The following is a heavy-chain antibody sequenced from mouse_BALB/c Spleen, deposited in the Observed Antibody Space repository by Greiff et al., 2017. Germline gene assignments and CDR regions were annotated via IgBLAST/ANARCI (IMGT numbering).Heavy chain of an antibody. CDR2: INPDSSTI. CDR3: ARFLYGNYAMDY. Sequence: EVKLMESGGGLVQPGGSLKLSCAASGFDFSRYWMSWVRQAPGKGLEWIGEINPDSSTINYTPSLKDKFIISRDNAKNTLYLQMSKVRSEDTALYYCARFLYGNYAMDYWGQGTSVTVSS. D-gene: IGHD2-1*01. J-gene: IGHJ4*01. V-gene: IGHV4-1*02. CDR1: GFDFSRYW.